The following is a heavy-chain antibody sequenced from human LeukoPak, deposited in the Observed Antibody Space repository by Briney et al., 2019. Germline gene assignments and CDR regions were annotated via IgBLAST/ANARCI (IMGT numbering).Heavy chain of an antibody. D-gene: IGHD3-10*01. V-gene: IGHV4-59*01. Sequence: PSETLSLTCTASGGSISRYNWSWIRQPPGKGLEWIAYIYYSGSTNYNPSLKSRVTISVDTTKNQSSRKLSSVTAADTAVYYCARNVLLWFGELIDWGQGTLVTVSS. CDR2: IYYSGST. CDR1: GGSISRYN. J-gene: IGHJ4*02. CDR3: ARNVLLWFGELID.